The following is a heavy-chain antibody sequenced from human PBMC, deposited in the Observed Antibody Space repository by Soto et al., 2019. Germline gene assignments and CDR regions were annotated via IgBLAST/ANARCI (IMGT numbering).Heavy chain of an antibody. CDR2: ISSSSSTI. V-gene: IGHV3-48*02. CDR1: GFSFTTYS. D-gene: IGHD5-18*01. CDR3: ARTPNFGYSYGYPSYYFDY. J-gene: IGHJ4*02. Sequence: GGSLRLSCAASGFSFTTYSMNWVRQAPGKGPEWVSYISSSSSTIYYADSVKGRFTISRDNAKNSLYLQMNSLRDEDTAVYYCARTPNFGYSYGYPSYYFDYWGQGTLVTVSS.